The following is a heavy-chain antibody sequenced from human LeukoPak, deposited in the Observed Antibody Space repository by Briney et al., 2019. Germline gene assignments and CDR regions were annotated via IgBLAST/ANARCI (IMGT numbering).Heavy chain of an antibody. CDR2: IYTSGST. CDR3: ARDITSSQYYYGSGSYYNEYYMDV. J-gene: IGHJ6*03. V-gene: IGHV4-4*07. CDR1: GGSISSYY. D-gene: IGHD3-10*01. Sequence: PSETLSLTCTVSGGSISSYYWSWIRQPAGKGLEWIGRIYTSGSTNYNPSLKSRVTMSVDTSKNQFSLKLSSVTAADTAVYYCARDITSSQYYYGSGSYYNEYYMDVWGKGTTVTISS.